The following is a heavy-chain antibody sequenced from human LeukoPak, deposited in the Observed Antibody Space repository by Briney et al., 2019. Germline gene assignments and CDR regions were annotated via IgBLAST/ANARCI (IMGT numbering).Heavy chain of an antibody. J-gene: IGHJ4*02. Sequence: GASVKVSCKASGGTFSSYAISWVRQAPGQGLEWMGGIIPIFGTANYAQKLQGRVTITADESTSTAYMELSSLRSEDTAVYYCARDRIAVAGTVLDYWGQGTLVTVSS. V-gene: IGHV1-69*13. CDR2: IIPIFGTA. D-gene: IGHD6-19*01. CDR1: GGTFSSYA. CDR3: ARDRIAVAGTVLDY.